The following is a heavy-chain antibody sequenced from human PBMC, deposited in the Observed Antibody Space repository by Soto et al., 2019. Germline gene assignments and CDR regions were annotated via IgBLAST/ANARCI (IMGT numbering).Heavy chain of an antibody. J-gene: IGHJ4*02. Sequence: QVPLVQSGAEVKKPGASVKVSCKASGYTFTTYGIIWVRQAPGQGLEWMGWISAYSGSTKFAQKLQGRVTMTTDTSTTTAYMELRSLTSDDTAVYYCARDFTKSSSWPYYFDYWGQGTLVTVSS. D-gene: IGHD6-13*01. V-gene: IGHV1-18*01. CDR3: ARDFTKSSSWPYYFDY. CDR2: ISAYSGST. CDR1: GYTFTTYG.